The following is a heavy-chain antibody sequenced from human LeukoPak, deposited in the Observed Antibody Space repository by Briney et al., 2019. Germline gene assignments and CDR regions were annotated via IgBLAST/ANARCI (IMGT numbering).Heavy chain of an antibody. Sequence: GGSLRLSCAASGFTLDDYIMHWVRQAPGKGLEWVSGISWNSVSIGYADSVKGRFTISRDNAKNSLYLQMNSLRAEDTAVYYCARDRKKWELVRDAFDIWGQGTMVTVSS. J-gene: IGHJ3*02. D-gene: IGHD1-26*01. V-gene: IGHV3-9*01. CDR2: ISWNSVSI. CDR1: GFTLDDYI. CDR3: ARDRKKWELVRDAFDI.